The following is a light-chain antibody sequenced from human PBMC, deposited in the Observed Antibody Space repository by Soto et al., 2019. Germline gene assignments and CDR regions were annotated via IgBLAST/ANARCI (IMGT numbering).Light chain of an antibody. V-gene: IGLV2-8*01. CDR3: SSYAGSNNFVV. CDR2: DAT. Sequence: QSALTQAPSASGSPGQSVTISCTGTSSDVGGYNYVSWYQQHPGKAPKLMIYDATKRPSRVPDRCSGSKSGNTASLTVSGLQAEDEDDYYCSSYAGSNNFVVFGGGTKLTVL. CDR1: SSDVGGYNY. J-gene: IGLJ2*01.